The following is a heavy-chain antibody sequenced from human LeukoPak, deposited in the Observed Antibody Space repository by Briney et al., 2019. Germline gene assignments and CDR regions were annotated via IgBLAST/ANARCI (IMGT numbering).Heavy chain of an antibody. J-gene: IGHJ5*02. CDR2: IYPGDSDT. CDR3: ARLFTLSGRPDNWFDP. CDR1: GYRFTSYW. Sequence: GESLKISCKGSGYRFTSYWIGWVRQMPGKGLEWMGIIYPGDSDTRYSPSFQGQVTISADKSISTAYLQWCSLKASDTAMYYCARLFTLSGRPDNWFDPWGEGTLVTVSS. V-gene: IGHV5-51*01. D-gene: IGHD3-10*01.